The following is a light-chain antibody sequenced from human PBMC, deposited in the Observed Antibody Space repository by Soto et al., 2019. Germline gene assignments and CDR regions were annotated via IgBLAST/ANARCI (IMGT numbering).Light chain of an antibody. Sequence: EIVLTQSPDTLSLSPGESATLSCRASQTVRTYLAWYQQKPGQAPRLLIYDASNRATGIPARFSGSGSGTDFTLTISSLEPEDSAVYYCQQRSNWPPLTFGGGTKVEIK. J-gene: IGKJ4*01. V-gene: IGKV3-11*01. CDR3: QQRSNWPPLT. CDR2: DAS. CDR1: QTVRTY.